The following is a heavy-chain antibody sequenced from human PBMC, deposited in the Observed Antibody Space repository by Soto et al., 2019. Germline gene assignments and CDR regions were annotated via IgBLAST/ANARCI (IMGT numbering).Heavy chain of an antibody. Sequence: QVQLVQSGSEVKKPGASVRVSCRTSGYTFAANYIHWVRQAPGKGLEWMGWINPKSDETKFSQKFQGRVALTKDTTSNTVHLDVAILRSEDTAVYYCARWTSRGCYDSWGQGTLITASS. V-gene: IGHV1-2*02. J-gene: IGHJ4*02. CDR1: GYTFAANY. CDR3: ARWTSRGCYDS. D-gene: IGHD3-16*01. CDR2: INPKSDET.